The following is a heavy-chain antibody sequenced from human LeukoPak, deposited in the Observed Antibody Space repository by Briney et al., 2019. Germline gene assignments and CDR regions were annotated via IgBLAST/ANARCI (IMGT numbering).Heavy chain of an antibody. CDR2: INHSGST. CDR3: ARAAYVLRFLEWLRKYYFDY. Sequence: SETLSLTCAVYGGSFSGCYWSWIRQPPGKGLEWIGEINHSGSTNYNPSLKSRVTISVDTSKNQFSLKLSSVTAADTAAYYCARAAYVLRFLEWLRKYYFDYWGQGTLVTVSS. J-gene: IGHJ4*02. CDR1: GGSFSGCY. V-gene: IGHV4-34*01. D-gene: IGHD3-3*01.